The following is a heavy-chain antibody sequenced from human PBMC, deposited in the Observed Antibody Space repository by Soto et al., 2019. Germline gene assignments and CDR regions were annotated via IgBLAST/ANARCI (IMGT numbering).Heavy chain of an antibody. D-gene: IGHD3-10*02. V-gene: IGHV3-15*07. Sequence: EVQLVESGGGLVKPGGSIRLSCAASGFTFSNAWMNWVRQAPGKGLEWVGRIKSKTDGGTTDYAAPVKGRFTISNYDSKNTLYRQMNSLKTEDTAVYYCTTDLRCSGSSFDYWGQGTLVTVSS. CDR1: GFTFSNAW. CDR2: IKSKTDGGTT. CDR3: TTDLRCSGSSFDY. J-gene: IGHJ4*02.